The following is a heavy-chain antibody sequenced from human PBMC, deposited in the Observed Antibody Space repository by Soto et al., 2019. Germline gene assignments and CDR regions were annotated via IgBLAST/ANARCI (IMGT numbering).Heavy chain of an antibody. J-gene: IGHJ3*02. CDR1: GGSISSYY. CDR3: ARSHGGNFDAFDI. CDR2: NYYSGST. V-gene: IGHV4-59*01. Sequence: ASETLSLTCTVSGGSISSYYWSWIRQPPGKGLEWIGYNYYSGSTNYNPSLKSRVTISVDTSKNQFSLKLSSVTAADTAVYYCARSHGGNFDAFDIWGQGTMVTVSS. D-gene: IGHD2-21*02.